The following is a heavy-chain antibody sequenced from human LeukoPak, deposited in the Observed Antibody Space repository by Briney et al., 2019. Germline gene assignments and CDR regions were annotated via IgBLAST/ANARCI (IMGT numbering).Heavy chain of an antibody. CDR3: AREGPGYCSGGSCSRAAFDI. J-gene: IGHJ3*02. CDR1: GYTFTSYG. D-gene: IGHD2-15*01. Sequence: ASVKVSCKASGYTFTSYGISWARQAPGQGLEWMGWISAYNGNTNYAQKLQGRVTMTTDTSTSTAYMELRSLRSDDTAVYYCAREGPGYCSGGSCSRAAFDIWGQGTMVTVSS. V-gene: IGHV1-18*04. CDR2: ISAYNGNT.